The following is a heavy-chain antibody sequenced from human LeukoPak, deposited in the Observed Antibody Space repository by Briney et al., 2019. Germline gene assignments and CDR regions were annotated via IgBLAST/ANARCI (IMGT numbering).Heavy chain of an antibody. CDR2: INAYNGNT. D-gene: IGHD3-10*01. Sequence: ASVKVSCKASGYTFTSYGISWVRQAPGQGLEWMGWINAYNGNTNYAQKLQGRVTMTTDTSTSTAYMELRSLRSDDTAVYYCARFQLLWFGEFPVLVDYYYYGMDVWGQGTTVTVSS. CDR3: ARFQLLWFGEFPVLVDYYYYGMDV. CDR1: GYTFTSYG. V-gene: IGHV1-18*01. J-gene: IGHJ6*02.